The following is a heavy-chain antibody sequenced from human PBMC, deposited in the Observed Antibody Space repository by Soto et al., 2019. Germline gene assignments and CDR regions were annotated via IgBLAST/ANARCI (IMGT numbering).Heavy chain of an antibody. CDR3: ARDLFVVGGRIDP. CDR2: ISAGNDNT. CDR1: GYTFTSYA. V-gene: IGHV1-3*01. J-gene: IGHJ5*02. D-gene: IGHD1-26*01. Sequence: GASVKVSCKASGYTFTSYAMHWVRQAPGQSLEWMGWISAGNDNTRYSQKFQDRVTITRDTSASTAYMELSSLRSEDTAVYYCARDLFVVGGRIDPWGQGTLVTVSS.